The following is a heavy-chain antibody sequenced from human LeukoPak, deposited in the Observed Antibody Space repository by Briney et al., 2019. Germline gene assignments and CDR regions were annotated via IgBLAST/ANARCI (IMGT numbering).Heavy chain of an antibody. CDR2: MNPNSGNT. CDR3: ARVSSGWYYYYYYMDV. Sequence: ASVKVSCEASGYTFTSYDINWVRQATGQGLEWMGWMNPNSGNTGYAQKFQGRVTMTRNTSISIAYMELSSLRSEDTAVYYCARVSSGWYYYYYYMDVWGKGTTVTVSS. V-gene: IGHV1-8*01. D-gene: IGHD6-19*01. CDR1: GYTFTSYD. J-gene: IGHJ6*03.